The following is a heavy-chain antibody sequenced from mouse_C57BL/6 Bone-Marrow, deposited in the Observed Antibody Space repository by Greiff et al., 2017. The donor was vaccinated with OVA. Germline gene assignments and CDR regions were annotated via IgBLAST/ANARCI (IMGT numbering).Heavy chain of an antibody. V-gene: IGHV3-8*01. J-gene: IGHJ3*01. CDR2: ISYSGST. CDR3: ARSLYYGSSPAWFAY. D-gene: IGHD1-1*01. Sequence: EVHLVESGPGLAKPSQTLSLTCSVTGYSITSDYWNWLRKFPGNKLEYMGYISYSGSTYYNPSLKSRISITRDTSKNQYYLQLNSVTTEDTATYYCARSLYYGSSPAWFAYWGQGTLVTVSA. CDR1: GYSITSDY.